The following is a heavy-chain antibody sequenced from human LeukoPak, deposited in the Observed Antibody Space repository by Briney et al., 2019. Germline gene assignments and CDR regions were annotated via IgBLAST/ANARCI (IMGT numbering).Heavy chain of an antibody. CDR1: GFTFRSYA. D-gene: IGHD3-10*01. CDR2: MSGSGGST. Sequence: GGSLRLSCAASGFTFRSYAMSWVRQAPGKGLEWVSTMSGSGGSTYNADSVRGRFTISRDNSKDTLYLQMNSLRVEDTAVYYCARPRRGVINDAFDTWGQGTMVTVSS. V-gene: IGHV3-23*01. J-gene: IGHJ3*02. CDR3: ARPRRGVINDAFDT.